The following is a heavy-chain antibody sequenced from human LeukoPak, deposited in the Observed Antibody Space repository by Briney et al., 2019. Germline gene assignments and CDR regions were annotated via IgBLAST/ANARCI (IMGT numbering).Heavy chain of an antibody. Sequence: ASVKVSCKASGYTFTSYGISWVRQAPGQGLEWMGWINPNSGGTNYAQKFQGRVTMTRDTSISTAYMELSGLRSDDTAVYYCARDFRRDFWSASNWFDPWGQGTLVTVSS. J-gene: IGHJ5*02. CDR2: INPNSGGT. D-gene: IGHD3-3*01. CDR1: GYTFTSYG. V-gene: IGHV1-2*02. CDR3: ARDFRRDFWSASNWFDP.